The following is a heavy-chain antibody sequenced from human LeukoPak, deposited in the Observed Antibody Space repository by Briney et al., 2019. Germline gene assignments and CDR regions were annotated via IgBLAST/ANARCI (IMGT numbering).Heavy chain of an antibody. V-gene: IGHV4-34*01. J-gene: IGHJ3*02. Sequence: SETLSLTCAVYGGSFSAYYWSWIRQPPGKGLAWIGEINHSGSTNYNPSLKSRVNISVDTSKNQFSLKLSSVTAADTAVYYCARVSRLWWARDIWGQGTMVTVSS. CDR3: ARVSRLWWARDI. CDR2: INHSGST. CDR1: GGSFSAYY. D-gene: IGHD2-21*01.